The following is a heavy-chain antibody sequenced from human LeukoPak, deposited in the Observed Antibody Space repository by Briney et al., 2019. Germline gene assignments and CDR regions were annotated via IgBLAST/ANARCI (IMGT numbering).Heavy chain of an antibody. Sequence: GGSLRLPCAASGFTISDYYTSWIRQAPGKGLEWVSYISSSGHSIYYADSVKGRFTISKDNAKNSLYLQMNSLRAEDTAVYYCARGGQAALYYFDYWGQGTLVTVSS. CDR2: ISSSGHSI. V-gene: IGHV3-11*01. D-gene: IGHD6-13*01. CDR3: ARGGQAALYYFDY. CDR1: GFTISDYY. J-gene: IGHJ4*02.